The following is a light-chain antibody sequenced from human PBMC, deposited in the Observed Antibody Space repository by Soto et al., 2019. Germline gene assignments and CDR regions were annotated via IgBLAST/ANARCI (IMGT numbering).Light chain of an antibody. J-gene: IGLJ1*01. CDR2: EVT. CDR1: SIDVGASNF. V-gene: IGLV2-11*01. CDR3: SSYTGGNPSYV. Sequence: QSVLTQPRSVSGSPGQSVTISCTGPSIDVGASNFVSWYQQHPGKAPKLIIYEVTIRPSGVSDRFSGSKSGNTASLTVSGLQAEDEADYYCSSYTGGNPSYVFGTGTKVTVL.